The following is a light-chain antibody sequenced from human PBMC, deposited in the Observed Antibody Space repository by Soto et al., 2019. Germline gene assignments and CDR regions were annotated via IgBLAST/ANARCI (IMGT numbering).Light chain of an antibody. CDR3: QQSYSTPFT. CDR1: QSISSN. V-gene: IGKV3-15*01. J-gene: IGKJ4*01. Sequence: EIVMTQSPATLSVSPGERATLSCRASQSISSNLAWYQRKPGQAPRLLIYGASTRATGIPARFSGSGSGTEFTLTISSLQSEDFATYYCQQSYSTPFTFGGGTKVEIK. CDR2: GAS.